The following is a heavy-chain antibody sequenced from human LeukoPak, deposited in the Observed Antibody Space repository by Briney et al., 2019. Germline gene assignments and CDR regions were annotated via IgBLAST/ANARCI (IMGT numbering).Heavy chain of an antibody. Sequence: GGTLRLSCAGSGFPFSSHGMNWVRQAPGKGLEWVSGISPGGPTYYADSVKGRFTVSRDNSKNTLYLQMNSLRPEDTAVYYCAKAYSDYGAYYFDYWGQGTLVTVSS. V-gene: IGHV3-23*01. CDR2: ISPGGPT. CDR3: AKAYSDYGAYYFDY. D-gene: IGHD4-11*01. CDR1: GFPFSSHG. J-gene: IGHJ4*02.